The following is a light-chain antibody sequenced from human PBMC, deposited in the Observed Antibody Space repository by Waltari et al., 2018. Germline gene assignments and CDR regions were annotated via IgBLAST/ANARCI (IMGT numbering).Light chain of an antibody. J-gene: IGLJ2*01. CDR3: RSYTSNSTLPVA. Sequence: QSALTQPASVSGSPGQSITISCPGNSSDVGSYNYVSWYQHHPGKAPKLMIYEVNNRPSGVSNRFSGSKSGNTASLTISGLQAEDEADYYCRSYTSNSTLPVAFGGGTNLTVL. CDR2: EVN. V-gene: IGLV2-14*01. CDR1: SSDVGSYNY.